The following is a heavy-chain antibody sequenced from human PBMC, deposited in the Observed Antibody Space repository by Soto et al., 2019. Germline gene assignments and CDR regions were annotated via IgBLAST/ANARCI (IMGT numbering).Heavy chain of an antibody. CDR3: GSGSALGADS. J-gene: IGHJ5*01. CDR2: IIPLFGST. Sequence: GASVKVSCKTSGGTFTSFTGSGVRQAPGQALEWMGGIIPLFGSTNYAHKFQGRLTITADRSTATAYLDLRSLNSDDTAVYYCGSGSALGADSWGQGTLVTVSS. CDR1: GGTFTSFT. D-gene: IGHD5-18*01. V-gene: IGHV1-69*06.